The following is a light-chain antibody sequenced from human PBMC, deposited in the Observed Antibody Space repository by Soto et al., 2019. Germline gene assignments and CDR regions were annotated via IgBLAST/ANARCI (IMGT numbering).Light chain of an antibody. CDR1: QSISSY. Sequence: DIQMTQSPSSLSASVGDRATITCRASQSISSYLNWYQQKPGKAPKVLIYAASNLQGGVPSRFSGSGSGTDCTLTISSLQPEDFATYYCQQRYSSPITFGQGTRLEIK. CDR3: QQRYSSPIT. CDR2: AAS. J-gene: IGKJ5*01. V-gene: IGKV1-39*01.